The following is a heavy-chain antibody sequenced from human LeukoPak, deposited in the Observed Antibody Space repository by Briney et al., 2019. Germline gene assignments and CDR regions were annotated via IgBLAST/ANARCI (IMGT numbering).Heavy chain of an antibody. CDR1: GFTFSRYS. V-gene: IGHV3-21*01. CDR2: ISTSSSFL. Sequence: PGGSLRLSCAASGFTFSRYSMNWVRQAPGKGLEWVSSISTSSSFLYYADSVKGRFTISRDNSKNTLYLQMNSLRAEDTAVYNCAKDRRRDDVLTGSFSDWGQGTLVTVSS. J-gene: IGHJ4*02. D-gene: IGHD3-9*01. CDR3: AKDRRRDDVLTGSFSD.